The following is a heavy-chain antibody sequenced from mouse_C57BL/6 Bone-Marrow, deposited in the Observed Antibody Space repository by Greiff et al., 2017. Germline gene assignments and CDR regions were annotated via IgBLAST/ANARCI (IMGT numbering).Heavy chain of an antibody. Sequence: QVQLQQPGTELVKPGASVKLSCRASGYTFTSYWMHWVKQRPGQGLEWIGNINPSNGGTNYNEKFKSKATLTVDKSSSTAYMQLSSLTSEDSAVYDCASCHYYGSSAWFAYWGQGTLVTVSA. CDR1: GYTFTSYW. CDR3: ASCHYYGSSAWFAY. D-gene: IGHD1-1*01. J-gene: IGHJ3*01. CDR2: INPSNGGT. V-gene: IGHV1-53*01.